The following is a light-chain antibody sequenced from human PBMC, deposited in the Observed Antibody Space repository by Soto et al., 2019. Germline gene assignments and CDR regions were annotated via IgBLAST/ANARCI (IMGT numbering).Light chain of an antibody. CDR1: QGISSY. J-gene: IGKJ4*01. V-gene: IGKV1-9*01. Sequence: DIQLTQSPSFLSASVGDRVTITCRASQGISSYLAWYQQKPGKAPKLLIYAASTLQSGVPSRFSGSGSGTEFTLRISSLQTEDFATYNSQQLNSYPLTFGGGTKVEIK. CDR3: QQLNSYPLT. CDR2: AAS.